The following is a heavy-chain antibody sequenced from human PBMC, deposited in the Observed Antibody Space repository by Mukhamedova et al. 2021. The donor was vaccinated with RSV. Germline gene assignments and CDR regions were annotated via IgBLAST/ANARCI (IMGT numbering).Heavy chain of an antibody. D-gene: IGHD6-13*01. CDR3: ARDPRYSSSWFPFGGAMDV. Sequence: GAVIWYDGSNKYYADSVKGRFTISRDNSKNTLYLQMNSLRAEDTAVYYCARDPRYSSSWFPFGGAMDVWGQGTTVTVSS. CDR2: IWYDGSNK. J-gene: IGHJ6*02. V-gene: IGHV3-33*01.